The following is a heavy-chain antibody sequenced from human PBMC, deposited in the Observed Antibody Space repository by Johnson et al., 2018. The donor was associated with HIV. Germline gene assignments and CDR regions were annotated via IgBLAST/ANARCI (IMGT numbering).Heavy chain of an antibody. V-gene: IGHV3-66*01. D-gene: IGHD3-16*01. Sequence: VQLVESGGGLVRPGGSLRLSCAASGFTVSDNYLTWVRQAPGKGLEWVSVIYSGGRTYYADSVRGRFTISRDNSKNTVYLQMNSLGVEDTAVYYCARGIWGSSFIDVFDMWGQGTLVTVSS. CDR1: GFTVSDNY. CDR3: ARGIWGSSFIDVFDM. CDR2: IYSGGRT. J-gene: IGHJ3*02.